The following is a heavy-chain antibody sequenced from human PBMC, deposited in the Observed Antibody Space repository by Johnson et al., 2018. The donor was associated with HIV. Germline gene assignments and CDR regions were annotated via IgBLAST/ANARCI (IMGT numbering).Heavy chain of an antibody. CDR3: ARGLTIFGVVTDAFDI. J-gene: IGHJ3*02. CDR2: ISYDGTNK. V-gene: IGHV3-30*19. Sequence: QVQLVESGGGVVQPGRSLRLSCVASGFRFSNYGIHWVRQAPGKGLEWVAVISYDGTNKYYAESVKGRFTISRDNSKNTLYLQMNSLRPEDAAVYYCARGLTIFGVVTDAFDIWGQGTMVTVSS. CDR1: GFRFSNYG. D-gene: IGHD3-3*01.